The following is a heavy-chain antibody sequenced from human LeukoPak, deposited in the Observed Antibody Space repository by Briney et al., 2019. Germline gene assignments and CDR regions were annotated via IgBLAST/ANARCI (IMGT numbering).Heavy chain of an antibody. CDR2: INPNSGGT. D-gene: IGHD2-2*01. CDR1: GYTFTGYY. Sequence: ASVKVSCKASGYTFTGYYMHWVRQAPGQGLEWMGWINPNSGGTNYAQKFQGRVTMTRDTSISTAYMELSRLRSDDTAVYYCARDLGYCSSTSCYAPYYFDYWGQGTLVTVSS. V-gene: IGHV1-2*02. CDR3: ARDLGYCSSTSCYAPYYFDY. J-gene: IGHJ4*02.